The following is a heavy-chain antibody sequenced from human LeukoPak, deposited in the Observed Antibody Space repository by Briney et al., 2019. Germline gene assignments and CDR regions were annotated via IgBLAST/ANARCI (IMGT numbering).Heavy chain of an antibody. Sequence: KPGGCLRLSCAASGFNFSSYSMNWVRQAPGKGLEWVSSISSSSSYIYYADSVKGRFTISRDNAKNPLYLQMNSLRAEDTAVYYCARDPIRGDAFAIWGQGKMVTVSS. CDR3: ARDPIRGDAFAI. D-gene: IGHD5-12*01. CDR1: GFNFSSYS. V-gene: IGHV3-21*01. J-gene: IGHJ3*02. CDR2: ISSSSSYI.